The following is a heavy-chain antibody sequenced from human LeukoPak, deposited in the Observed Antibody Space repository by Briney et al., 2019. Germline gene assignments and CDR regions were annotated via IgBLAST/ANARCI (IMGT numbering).Heavy chain of an antibody. CDR1: GFTFSSYG. J-gene: IGHJ4*02. V-gene: IGHV3-30*02. D-gene: IGHD3-10*01. CDR3: AKDPYYYGSGGNFDY. Sequence: GGSLRLSCAASGFTFSSYGMHWVRQAPGKGLEWVAFIRYDGSNKYYADSVKGRFTISRDNSKNTLYLQMNSLRAEDTAVYYCAKDPYYYGSGGNFDYWGQGTLVTVSS. CDR2: IRYDGSNK.